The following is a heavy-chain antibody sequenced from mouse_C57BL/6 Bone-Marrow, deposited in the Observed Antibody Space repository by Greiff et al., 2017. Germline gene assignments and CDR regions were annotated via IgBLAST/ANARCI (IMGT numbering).Heavy chain of an antibody. CDR2: IRNKANGYTT. CDR3: ARQYYYGSSHWYFDV. D-gene: IGHD1-1*01. V-gene: IGHV7-3*01. CDR1: GFTFTDYY. Sequence: EVQLVESGGGLVQPGGSLSLSCAASGFTFTDYYMSWVRQPPGKALEWLGFIRNKANGYTTEYSASVKGRFTISRDNSQIILYLQMNAMRAEDSATYYCARQYYYGSSHWYFDVWGTGTTVTVSS. J-gene: IGHJ1*03.